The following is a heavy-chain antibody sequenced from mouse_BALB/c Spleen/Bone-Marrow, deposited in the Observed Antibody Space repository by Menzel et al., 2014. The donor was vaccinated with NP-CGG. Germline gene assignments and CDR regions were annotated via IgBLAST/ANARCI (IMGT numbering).Heavy chain of an antibody. V-gene: IGHV1-14*01. CDR2: INPYNDGT. Sequence: VQLKQSGPELVKPGASVKTSCKASGYTFTGYVMHWVKQKPGQGLEWIGYINPYNDGTKYNEKFKGKATLTSDKSSSTAYMELSSLTSEDSAVYYCAREGGLRRGDYYTMDYWGQGTSVTVSS. J-gene: IGHJ4*01. D-gene: IGHD2-4*01. CDR3: AREGGLRRGDYYTMDY. CDR1: GYTFTGYV.